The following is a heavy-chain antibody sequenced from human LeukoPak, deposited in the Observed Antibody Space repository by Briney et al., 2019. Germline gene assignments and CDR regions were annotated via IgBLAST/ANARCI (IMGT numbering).Heavy chain of an antibody. V-gene: IGHV3-33*01. CDR2: IWSDGSNK. CDR3: VRGYYAGRGHHFEY. D-gene: IGHD3-22*01. CDR1: GFTFSGYG. Sequence: GGSLRLSCATPGFTFSGYGMHWVPQAPGKGLEWVTVIWSDGSNKYYADSVKGRFTISRDNSKNTLYLQMNSLRAEDTAVYYCVRGYYAGRGHHFEYWGQGTLVTVSS. J-gene: IGHJ4*02.